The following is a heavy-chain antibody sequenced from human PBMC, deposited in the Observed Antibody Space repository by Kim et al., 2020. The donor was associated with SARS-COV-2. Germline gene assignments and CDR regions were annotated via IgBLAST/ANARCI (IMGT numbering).Heavy chain of an antibody. D-gene: IGHD6-19*01. CDR3: SSGGPYSSGSYTYFEY. CDR2: IKSKTYGGTT. J-gene: IGHJ4*02. Sequence: GGSLRLSCTASGFNFGDYTMHWVRQAPGKGLEWLGFIKSKTYGGTTEYSASVKGRFTNSRDDSKTIAYLQMNSLKIEDTAVCYCSSGGPYSSGSYTYFEYWGQGTLPTLPA. V-gene: IGHV3-49*04. CDR1: GFNFGDYT.